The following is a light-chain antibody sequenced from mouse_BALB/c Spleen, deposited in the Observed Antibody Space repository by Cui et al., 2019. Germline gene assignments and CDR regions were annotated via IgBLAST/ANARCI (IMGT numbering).Light chain of an antibody. Sequence: QIALTQSPALMSASPGEKVTMTCSASSSVSYMYWYQQKPRSSPKPWIYLTSNLASGVPARFSGSGSGTSYSLTIGSMEAEDAATYYCQQWSSNPLTFGAGTKLELK. J-gene: IGKJ5*01. CDR1: SSVSY. V-gene: IGKV4-68*01. CDR2: LTS. CDR3: QQWSSNPLT.